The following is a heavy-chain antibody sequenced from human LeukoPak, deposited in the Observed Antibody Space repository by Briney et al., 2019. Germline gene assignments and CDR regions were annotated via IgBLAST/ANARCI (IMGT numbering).Heavy chain of an antibody. J-gene: IGHJ4*02. Sequence: GGSLRLSCAASGFTFSSYAMSWVRQAPGNGLEWVSAISGSGGSTYYADSVKGRFTISRDNSKNTLYLQMNSLRAEDTAVYYCAKDLKANPVAGRHFDYWGQGTLVTVSS. CDR2: ISGSGGST. CDR1: GFTFSSYA. D-gene: IGHD6-19*01. CDR3: AKDLKANPVAGRHFDY. V-gene: IGHV3-23*01.